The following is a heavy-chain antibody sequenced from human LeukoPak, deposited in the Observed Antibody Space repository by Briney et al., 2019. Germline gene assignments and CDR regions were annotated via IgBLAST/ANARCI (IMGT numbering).Heavy chain of an antibody. Sequence: RRSLRLSCAASGFTLSSYGMHWVRQAPGKGLEWVADISYYGSNKYYPDSVKGRFTISRDNSKHTLYLQMNRPTAEGTAVYYCAKDRSIAAAGYFDYWGQGTLVTVSS. CDR1: GFTLSSYG. CDR2: ISYYGSNK. CDR3: AKDRSIAAAGYFDY. D-gene: IGHD6-13*01. J-gene: IGHJ4*02. V-gene: IGHV3-30*18.